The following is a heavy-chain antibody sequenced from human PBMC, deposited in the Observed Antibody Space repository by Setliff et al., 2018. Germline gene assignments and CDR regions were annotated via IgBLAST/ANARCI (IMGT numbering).Heavy chain of an antibody. CDR3: ARGGGRIRQLGATGVHTFDI. V-gene: IGHV4-4*08. D-gene: IGHD1-1*01. CDR2: IYTRGST. CDR1: GGSISSYY. Sequence: SETLSLTCSVSGGSISSYYWSWIRQPPGKGLEWIGYIYTRGSTNYNPSLQSRVTISVDTAKKQFSLKLNSVTAADTAIYYCARGGGRIRQLGATGVHTFDIWGQGTRVTVSS. J-gene: IGHJ3*02.